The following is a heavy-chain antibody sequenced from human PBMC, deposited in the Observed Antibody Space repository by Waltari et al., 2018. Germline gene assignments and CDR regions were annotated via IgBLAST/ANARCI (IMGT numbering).Heavy chain of an antibody. CDR3: ATPPHHDWGSSYFDY. CDR2: VDPEDGET. V-gene: IGHV1-69-2*01. D-gene: IGHD7-27*01. Sequence: EVQLVQSGAEVKKPGATVKISCKASGYTFTDYYMHWVQQAPGKGLEWMGRVDPEDGETIYAQKFQGRVTITADKSTSTAYMELSSLRSEDTAVYYCATPPHHDWGSSYFDYWGQGTLVTVSS. CDR1: GYTFTDYY. J-gene: IGHJ4*02.